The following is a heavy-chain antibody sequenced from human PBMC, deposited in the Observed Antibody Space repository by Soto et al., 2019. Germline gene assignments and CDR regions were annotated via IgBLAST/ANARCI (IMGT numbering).Heavy chain of an antibody. CDR1: GFTFRSHG. CDR3: TKRRNVLRFLEWSSGMEV. CDR2: LSYDGGNE. Sequence: HPGGSLRLSCAASGFTFRSHGMHWVRQAPGKGLESVAVLSYDGGNEYYADSVKGRFTVSRDNSKRTLYLQMSSLRVEDTAVYYCTKRRNVLRFLEWSSGMEVWGQGTTVTVSS. D-gene: IGHD3-3*01. J-gene: IGHJ6*02. V-gene: IGHV3-30*18.